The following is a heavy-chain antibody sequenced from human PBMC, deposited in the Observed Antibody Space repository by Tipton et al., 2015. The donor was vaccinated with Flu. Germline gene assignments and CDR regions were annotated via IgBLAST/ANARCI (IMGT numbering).Heavy chain of an antibody. CDR1: GFTFSSYA. CDR2: IKQDGSEK. J-gene: IGHJ4*02. Sequence: SLRLSCAASGFTFSSYAMHWVRQAPGKGLEWVANIKQDGSEKYYVDSVKGRFTISRDNAKNSLYLQMNSLRAEDTAVYYCARGRGYDSSGYYYGFYYFDYWGQGTLVTVSS. V-gene: IGHV3-7*01. CDR3: ARGRGYDSSGYYYGFYYFDY. D-gene: IGHD3-22*01.